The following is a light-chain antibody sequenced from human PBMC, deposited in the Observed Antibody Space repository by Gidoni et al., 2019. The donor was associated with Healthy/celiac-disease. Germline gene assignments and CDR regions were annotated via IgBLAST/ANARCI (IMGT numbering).Light chain of an antibody. J-gene: IGKJ5*01. CDR2: GAS. CDR3: QQYGSSPPCT. CDR1: NQIFSSY. V-gene: IGKV3-20*01. Sequence: IILTPPSRTLSLSPGEETTLACSASNQIFSSYLAWYQQKPGQAPRLLIYGASSRATGIPARFSGSGSGTDFTLTISRLEPEDFAVYYCQQYGSSPPCTFGQGTRLEIK.